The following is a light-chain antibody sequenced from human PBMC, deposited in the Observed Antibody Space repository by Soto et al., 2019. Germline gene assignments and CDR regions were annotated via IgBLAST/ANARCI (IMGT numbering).Light chain of an antibody. Sequence: EIVLTQSPVTLSLSPGERATLSCRASQSVSSFLAWYQQTPDQAPRLLIYDASNRATGIPARFSGSGSGTDFTLTISSLEPEDFGVYYCQQRSDWPHSFGQGTKVETK. CDR2: DAS. J-gene: IGKJ1*01. CDR1: QSVSSF. V-gene: IGKV3-11*01. CDR3: QQRSDWPHS.